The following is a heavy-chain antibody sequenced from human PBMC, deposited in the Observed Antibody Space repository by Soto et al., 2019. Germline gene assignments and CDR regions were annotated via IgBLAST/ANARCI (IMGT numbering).Heavy chain of an antibody. CDR1: GFSLSTSGVG. J-gene: IGHJ4*02. D-gene: IGHD4-17*01. CDR2: IYWDDDK. V-gene: IGHV2-5*02. Sequence: QITLKESGPTLEKPTQTLTLACTFSGFSLSTSGVGVGWIRQPPGKALEWLALIYWDDDKRYSPSLKSRLTITKDTSKNQVVLTMTNMDPVDTATYYCAHGTYGDYLDYWGQGTLVTVSS. CDR3: AHGTYGDYLDY.